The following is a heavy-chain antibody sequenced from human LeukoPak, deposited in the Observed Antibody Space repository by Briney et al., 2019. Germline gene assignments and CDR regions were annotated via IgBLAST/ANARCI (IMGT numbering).Heavy chain of an antibody. CDR1: GGSISSYY. CDR2: IHTSGST. V-gene: IGHV4-4*07. D-gene: IGHD6-19*01. J-gene: IGHJ4*02. CDR3: AGRAQTTGWSFDY. Sequence: SETLSLTCIVSGGSISSYYWSWTRQPAGKGLEWIGQIHTSGSTNYNPSLKSRVAMSVDTSKNQFSLELSSVTAADTAVYYCAGRAQTTGWSFDYWGQGALVTVSS.